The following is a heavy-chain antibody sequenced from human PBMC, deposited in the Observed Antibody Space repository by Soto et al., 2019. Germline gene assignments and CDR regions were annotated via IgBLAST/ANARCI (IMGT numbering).Heavy chain of an antibody. CDR1: GYTFTSYG. CDR2: ISAYNGNT. Sequence: ASVKVSCKASGYTFTSYGISWVRQAPGQGLEWMGWISAYNGNTNYAQKLQGRVTMTTDTSTSTAYMELRSLRSDDTAVYYCARDGGSNMNIKLGHYGMDVWGQGTTVTVSS. V-gene: IGHV1-18*01. J-gene: IGHJ6*02. D-gene: IGHD5-18*01. CDR3: ARDGGSNMNIKLGHYGMDV.